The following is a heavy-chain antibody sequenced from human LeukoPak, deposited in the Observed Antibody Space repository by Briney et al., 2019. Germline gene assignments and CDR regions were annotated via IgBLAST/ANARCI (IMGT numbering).Heavy chain of an antibody. CDR3: ARGGLVGSTKNHFDY. CDR2: IYPGDSDT. J-gene: IGHJ4*02. CDR1: GYSFTTYW. D-gene: IGHD1-26*01. V-gene: IGHV5-51*01. Sequence: GESLKISCKASGYSFTTYWIGWVRQMPGKGLEWMGIIYPGDSDTRYSPSFQGQVTISADKSITTAYLQWSSLKASDTAMYYCARGGLVGSTKNHFDYWGQGTLVTVSS.